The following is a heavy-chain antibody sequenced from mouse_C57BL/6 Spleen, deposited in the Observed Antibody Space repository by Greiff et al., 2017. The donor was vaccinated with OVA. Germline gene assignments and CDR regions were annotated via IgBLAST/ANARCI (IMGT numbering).Heavy chain of an antibody. CDR1: GFTFSDYG. Sequence: EVQVVESGGGLVKPGGSLKLSCAASGFTFSDYGMHWVRQAPEKGLEWVAYISSGSSTIYYADTVKGRFTISRDNAKNTLFLQMTSLRSEDTAMYYCARNYYGNFYWYFDVWGTGTTVTVSS. CDR3: ARNYYGNFYWYFDV. CDR2: ISSGSSTI. J-gene: IGHJ1*03. D-gene: IGHD2-1*01. V-gene: IGHV5-17*01.